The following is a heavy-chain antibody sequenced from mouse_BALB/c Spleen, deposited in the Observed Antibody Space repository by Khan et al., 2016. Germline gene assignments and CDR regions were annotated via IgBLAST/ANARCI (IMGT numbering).Heavy chain of an antibody. Sequence: QVQLKESGPGLVAPSQSLSITCTVAGFSLTSYGVSWVRQPPGKGLEWLGVIWGDGSTNYHSALISRLSISKDKSKSQAFLKLNSLQTDDTATYYCAQSGWLLPPEYYAIDYWGQGTSVTVSS. CDR2: IWGDGST. CDR3: AQSGWLLPPEYYAIDY. CDR1: GFSLTSYG. V-gene: IGHV2-3*01. J-gene: IGHJ4*01. D-gene: IGHD2-3*01.